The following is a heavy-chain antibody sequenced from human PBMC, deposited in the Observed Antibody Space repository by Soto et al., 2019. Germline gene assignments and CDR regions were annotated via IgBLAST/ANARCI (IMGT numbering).Heavy chain of an antibody. CDR2: ISYAGSKK. Sequence: QVPLVESGGGVVQPGRSLRLSCAASGFTFSSYGLHWVRQAPGQGLEWVAVISYAGSKKYYADSVKGRFTISRHNSKNTLYLQMNSLRAEDTAVYYCAKGTRAVAMDLYYYYGMDVWGQGTTVTVSS. D-gene: IGHD6-19*01. CDR3: AKGTRAVAMDLYYYYGMDV. V-gene: IGHV3-30*18. CDR1: GFTFSSYG. J-gene: IGHJ6*02.